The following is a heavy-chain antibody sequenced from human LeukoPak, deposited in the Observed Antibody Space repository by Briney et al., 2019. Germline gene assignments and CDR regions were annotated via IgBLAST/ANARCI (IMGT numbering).Heavy chain of an antibody. D-gene: IGHD1-26*01. CDR3: ARDQGGSSESLYYYYYYMDV. V-gene: IGHV3-30-3*01. J-gene: IGHJ6*03. CDR1: GFTFSSYA. Sequence: GGSPRLSCAASGFTFSSYAMHWVRQAPGKGLEWVAVISYDGSSKYYADSVKGRFTISRDNSKNTLYLQMNSLRAEDTAVYYCARDQGGSSESLYYYYYYMDVWGKGTTVTVSS. CDR2: ISYDGSSK.